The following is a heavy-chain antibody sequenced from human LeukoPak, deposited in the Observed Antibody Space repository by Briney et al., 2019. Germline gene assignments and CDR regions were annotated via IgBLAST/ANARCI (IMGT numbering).Heavy chain of an antibody. Sequence: SVKVSCKASGGTFSNYAINWVRQAPGQGLEWMGRIIPILGIGSYAQKFQGRITITADKSTSTVYLELSSLRSEDTAVYYCARATGSGSYAAAFNIWGQGTVVTVSS. CDR3: ARATGSGSYAAAFNI. CDR1: GGTFSNYA. V-gene: IGHV1-69*04. J-gene: IGHJ3*02. CDR2: IIPILGIG. D-gene: IGHD3-10*01.